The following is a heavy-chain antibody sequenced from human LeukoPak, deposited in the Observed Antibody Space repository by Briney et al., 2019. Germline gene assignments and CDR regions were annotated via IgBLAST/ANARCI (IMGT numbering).Heavy chain of an antibody. Sequence: GGSLRLSCAASGLTFSNYWMDWVRQAPGKGLEWVSAISGSGGSTYYADSVKGRFTISRDNSKNTLYLQMNSLRAEDTAVYYCAKDTRYSGSYYFVFDYWGQGTLVTVSS. CDR3: AKDTRYSGSYYFVFDY. CDR2: ISGSGGST. CDR1: GLTFSNYW. V-gene: IGHV3-23*01. J-gene: IGHJ4*02. D-gene: IGHD1-26*01.